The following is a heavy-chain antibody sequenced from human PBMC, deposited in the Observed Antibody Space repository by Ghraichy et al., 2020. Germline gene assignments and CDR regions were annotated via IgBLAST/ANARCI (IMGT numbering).Heavy chain of an antibody. CDR3: SSDNEGTA. CDR2: VSKDGGT. CDR1: DASITGHD. J-gene: IGHJ5*02. D-gene: IGHD3/OR15-3a*01. Sequence: SETLSLTCTVSDASITGHDWSWIRQPPGKRPEWIGYVSKDGGTNYNPSLRSRVTMTLDKSKSQVFLRMTSVTAADTAVYYCSSDNEGTAWGQGVRVTVSS. V-gene: IGHV4-59*11.